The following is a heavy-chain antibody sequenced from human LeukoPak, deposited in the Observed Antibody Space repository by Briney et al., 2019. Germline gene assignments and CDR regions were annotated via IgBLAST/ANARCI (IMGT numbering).Heavy chain of an antibody. CDR3: AKDHDILTGYSRFDY. J-gene: IGHJ4*02. V-gene: IGHV3-23*01. D-gene: IGHD3-9*01. CDR1: GFTFSSYA. CDR2: ISGSGGST. Sequence: PGGSLRLSCAASGFTFSSYAMSWVRQAPGKGLEWVSAISGSGGSTYYADSAKGRFTISRDNSKNTLYLQMNILRAEDTAVYYCAKDHDILTGYSRFDYWGQGTLVTVSS.